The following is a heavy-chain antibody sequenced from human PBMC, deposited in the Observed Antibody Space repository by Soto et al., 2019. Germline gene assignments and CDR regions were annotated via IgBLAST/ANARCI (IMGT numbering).Heavy chain of an antibody. D-gene: IGHD6-25*01. CDR2: INANNGGA. J-gene: IGHJ5*02. CDR3: AREGGSETLQPSYNWFDT. V-gene: IGHV1-2*02. Sequence: QVQLVQSGAEVKKPGASVKVSCKASGYTFTDYHIHWVRQAPGQGLEFMGWINANNGGAGSAQQFRGRVTVTRDTSITTVYMELSNLRSEDTAVYYCAREGGSETLQPSYNWFDTWGQGTLVTVSS. CDR1: GYTFTDYH.